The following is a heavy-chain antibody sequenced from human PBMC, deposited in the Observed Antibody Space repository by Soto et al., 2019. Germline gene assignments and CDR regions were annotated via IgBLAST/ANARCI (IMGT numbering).Heavy chain of an antibody. D-gene: IGHD2-8*01. Sequence: SETLSLTCTVSGGSISSSSYYWGWIRQPPGKGLEWIGSIYYSGSTYYNPSLKSRVTISVDTSKNQFSLKLSSVTAADTAVYYCAGGHIVLMVYAKFAAPDYWGQGTLVTVSS. CDR3: AGGHIVLMVYAKFAAPDY. J-gene: IGHJ4*02. CDR2: IYYSGST. CDR1: GGSISSSSYY. V-gene: IGHV4-39*01.